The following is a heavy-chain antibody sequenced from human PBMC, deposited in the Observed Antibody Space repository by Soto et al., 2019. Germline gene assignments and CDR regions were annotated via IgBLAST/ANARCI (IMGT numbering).Heavy chain of an antibody. CDR1: GGSFSGYY. V-gene: IGHV4-34*02. CDR2: INHSGST. Sequence: QVHLQQWGAGLLKPSETLSLTCAVYGGSFYGGSFSGYYWSWIRQTPGKGLEWIGEINHSGSTNYNPSLKSRVTISIDTSKNQVSMKLSSVTAADTAIYYCARGSWAVRFDQWGQGTLVAISS. J-gene: IGHJ4*02. D-gene: IGHD2-8*01. CDR3: ARGSWAVRFDQ.